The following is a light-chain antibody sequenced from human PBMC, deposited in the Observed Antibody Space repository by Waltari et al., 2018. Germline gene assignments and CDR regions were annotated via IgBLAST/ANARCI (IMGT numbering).Light chain of an antibody. V-gene: IGKV1-9*01. CDR3: QQLNSYPLT. CDR1: QGISSY. J-gene: IGKJ4*01. Sequence: IQLTQSPSSLSASVGDRVTITCRASQGISSYLAWYQQKPGNAPKLLIYPASTLQSGVPSRFSGSGSGTDFTLTISSLQPEDFATYFCQQLNSYPLTFGGGTKVEIK. CDR2: PAS.